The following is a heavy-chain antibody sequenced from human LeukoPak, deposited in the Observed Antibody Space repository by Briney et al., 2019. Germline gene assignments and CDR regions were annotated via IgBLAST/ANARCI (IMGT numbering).Heavy chain of an antibody. CDR3: AIPATVTTPYDAFDI. CDR1: GFTFDDYA. Sequence: GGSLRLSCAASGFTFDDYAMHWVRQAPGKGLEWASLISGDGGSTYYADSVKGRFTISRDNSKNSLYLKMNSLRTEDTALYYCAIPATVTTPYDAFDIWGQGTMVTVSS. CDR2: ISGDGGST. J-gene: IGHJ3*02. V-gene: IGHV3-43*02. D-gene: IGHD4-17*01.